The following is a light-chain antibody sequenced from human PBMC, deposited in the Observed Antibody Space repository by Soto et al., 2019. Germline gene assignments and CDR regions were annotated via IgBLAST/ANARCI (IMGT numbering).Light chain of an antibody. CDR2: EVS. Sequence: QSVLTQPASVSGSPGHSITISCSGTSRGVGSYDHVAWDQQFPGKTPKLMIYEVSNRPSGDSSRFSGSKSGNTASLTISGLQAKAEADYFCLSYTGSSTSYGFASGPKVNV. CDR1: SRGVGSYDH. J-gene: IGLJ1*01. V-gene: IGLV2-14*01. CDR3: LSYTGSSTSYG.